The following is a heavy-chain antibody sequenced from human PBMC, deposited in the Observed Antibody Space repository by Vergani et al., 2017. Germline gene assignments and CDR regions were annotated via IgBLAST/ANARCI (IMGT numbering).Heavy chain of an antibody. CDR2: IHHSGDT. D-gene: IGHD3-10*01. CDR3: TRHRGSGGFFTSSYFYGMDV. CDR1: DSSIMTNPY. J-gene: IGHJ6*02. V-gene: IGHV4-38-2*01. Sequence: QVQLQESGPGLVKPSEILTLTCDVSDSSIMTNPYWCWLRPSPGKGLEWMGCIHHSGDTHYNSSLKSRVPISIVSSSKFSLSLHSVTAADTAIYYCTRHRGSGGFFTSSYFYGMDVWGHGTTVTVSS.